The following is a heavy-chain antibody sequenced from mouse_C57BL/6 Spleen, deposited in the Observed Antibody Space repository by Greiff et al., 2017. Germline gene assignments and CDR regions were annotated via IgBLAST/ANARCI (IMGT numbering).Heavy chain of an antibody. J-gene: IGHJ4*01. V-gene: IGHV7-3*01. CDR3: TMYDPFMDY. CDR2: IRNKANGYTT. CDR1: GFTFTDYY. Sequence: EVKLLESGGGLVQPGGSLSFSCAASGFTFTDYYMSWVRQPPGKALEWLGFIRNKANGYTTEYSDSVKGRFTISRDNSKNLLYLQMNALSAEDSATYYCTMYDPFMDYWGQGITVTVSS.